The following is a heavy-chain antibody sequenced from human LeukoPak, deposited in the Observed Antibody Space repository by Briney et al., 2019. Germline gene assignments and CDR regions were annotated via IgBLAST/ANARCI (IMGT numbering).Heavy chain of an antibody. CDR1: GGSITSYY. J-gene: IGHJ5*02. CDR3: TRQSTVNTNDWFDP. V-gene: IGHV4-59*08. Sequence: SETLSLTCTVSGGSITSYYWSWIRQSPGKGLEWIGYIHYSGITNHNPSLKSRVTISVDTSKNQFSLKLNSVTAADTAVYYCTRQSTVNTNDWFDPWGQGTLVTVSS. D-gene: IGHD4-17*01. CDR2: IHYSGIT.